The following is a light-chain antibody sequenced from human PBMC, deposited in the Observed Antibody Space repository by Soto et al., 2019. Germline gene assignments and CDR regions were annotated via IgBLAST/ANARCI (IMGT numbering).Light chain of an antibody. J-gene: IGKJ4*01. CDR2: GAS. Sequence: EIVMTQSPATLSVSAGERATLSCRASQSVFSNLAWYQQKPGQAPRLLIYGASTRATGIPVRFSGSGSGTEFTLTISSLQSEDFAVYYCQQYNNWLMLSFGGGTKVDIK. CDR1: QSVFSN. CDR3: QQYNNWLMLS. V-gene: IGKV3-15*01.